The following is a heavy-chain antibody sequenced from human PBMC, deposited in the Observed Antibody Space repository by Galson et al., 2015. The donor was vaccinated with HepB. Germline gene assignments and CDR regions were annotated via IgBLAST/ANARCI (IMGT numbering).Heavy chain of an antibody. CDR2: INPRGGST. V-gene: IGHV1-46*01. Sequence: SVKVSCKASGYTFTSYHMHWVRQAPGQGLEWMGLINPRGGSTSYAQKFLGRVTMTRDTSTSTVYMEVSSLRSEDTAVYYCARYECSGTRGSLGNYFYGMGVWGQGTPVTVSS. J-gene: IGHJ6*02. D-gene: IGHD2-2*01. CDR3: ARYECSGTRGSLGNYFYGMGV. CDR1: GYTFTSYH.